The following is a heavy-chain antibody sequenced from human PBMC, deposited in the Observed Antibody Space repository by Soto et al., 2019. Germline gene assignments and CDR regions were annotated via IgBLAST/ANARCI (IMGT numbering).Heavy chain of an antibody. CDR2: ISHSGTTI. V-gene: IGHV3-11*01. Sequence: QVQLVESGGGLVKPGGSLTLSCAASGFTFSDYYMSWIRQAPGKGLEWVSYISHSGTTIYYADSVKGRFTISGDNAKNSLYLQMNSLRAEDTAVYYCARFARYGDYGESFDSWGQGTLVTVSS. J-gene: IGHJ4*02. D-gene: IGHD4-17*01. CDR1: GFTFSDYY. CDR3: ARFARYGDYGESFDS.